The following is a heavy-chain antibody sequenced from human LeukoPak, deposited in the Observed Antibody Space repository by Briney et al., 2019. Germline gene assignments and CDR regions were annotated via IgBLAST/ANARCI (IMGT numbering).Heavy chain of an antibody. CDR3: TTPPD. Sequence: PGGSLRLSSTPSGFRFSDALMTGVRQAPGEGLEWVGRIKPIATGGTTEYAAPVKGRFTISRDDSKNTVYLQMNSLESEDTAVYYCTTPPDWGQGTLVTVSS. CDR2: IKPIATGGTT. CDR1: GFRFSDAL. V-gene: IGHV3-15*01. J-gene: IGHJ4*02.